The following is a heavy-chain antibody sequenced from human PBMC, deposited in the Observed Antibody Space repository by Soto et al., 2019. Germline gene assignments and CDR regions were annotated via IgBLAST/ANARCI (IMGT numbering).Heavy chain of an antibody. CDR1: GGSISSYY. D-gene: IGHD4-17*01. CDR2: IYYSGST. Sequence: PSETLPLTCTVSGGSISSYYWSWIRQPPGKGLEWIGYIYYSGSTNYNPSLKSRVTISVDTSKNQFSLKLSSVTAADTAVYYCARETTVTKAFDIWGQGTMVTVSS. J-gene: IGHJ3*02. CDR3: ARETTVTKAFDI. V-gene: IGHV4-59*01.